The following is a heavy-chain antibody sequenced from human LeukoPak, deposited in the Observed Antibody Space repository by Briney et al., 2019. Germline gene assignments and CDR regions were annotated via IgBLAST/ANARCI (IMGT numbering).Heavy chain of an antibody. V-gene: IGHV4-4*07. CDR1: GGSISSYY. Sequence: SETLSLTCTVSGGSISSYYCSWIRQPAGKGLEWIGRIYTSGSTNYNPSLKSRVTMSVDTSKNQFSLKLGSVTAADTAVYYCARDGMTTVTTVRYFDLWGRGTLVTVSS. CDR2: IYTSGST. D-gene: IGHD4-11*01. CDR3: ARDGMTTVTTVRYFDL. J-gene: IGHJ2*01.